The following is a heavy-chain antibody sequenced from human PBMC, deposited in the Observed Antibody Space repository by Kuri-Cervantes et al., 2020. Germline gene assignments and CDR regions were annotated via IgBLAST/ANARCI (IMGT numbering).Heavy chain of an antibody. CDR1: GYSISSGYY. V-gene: IGHV4-38-2*01. D-gene: IGHD5-12*01. CDR2: IYHSGNT. J-gene: IGHJ5*02. CDR3: ARLDMVTSNWFDP. Sequence: GSLRLSCAVSGYSISSGYYWGWIRQPPGKGLEWIGSIYHSGNTYYNPSLKSRVTISGDTSKNQFSLKVRSVTAADTALYYCARLDMVTSNWFDPWGQGALVTVSS.